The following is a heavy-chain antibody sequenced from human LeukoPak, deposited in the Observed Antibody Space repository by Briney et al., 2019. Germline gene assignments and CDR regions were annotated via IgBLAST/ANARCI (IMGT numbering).Heavy chain of an antibody. J-gene: IGHJ4*02. Sequence: SETLSLTCTVSGGSISSYYWSWIRQPPGKGLEWIGYIYYSGSTNYNPSLKSRVTISVDTSKNQFSLKLSSVTATDTAVYYCARVESGSHDYWGQGTLVTVSS. CDR2: IYYSGST. CDR1: GGSISSYY. D-gene: IGHD1-26*01. V-gene: IGHV4-59*01. CDR3: ARVESGSHDY.